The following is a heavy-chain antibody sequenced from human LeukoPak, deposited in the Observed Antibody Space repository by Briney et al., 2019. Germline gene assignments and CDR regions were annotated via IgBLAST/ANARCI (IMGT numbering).Heavy chain of an antibody. CDR2: IYYGGST. V-gene: IGHV4-39*07. CDR1: GGSISSSSYY. J-gene: IGHJ3*02. Sequence: PSETLSLTCTVSGGSISSSSYYWGWIRQPPGKGLEWIGSIYYGGSTYYNPSLKSRVTISLHTSNNQFSLKLRSVTTADTAVYYCAREDSGNSDDSLDIWGQGTMVTVSS. D-gene: IGHD4-23*01. CDR3: AREDSGNSDDSLDI.